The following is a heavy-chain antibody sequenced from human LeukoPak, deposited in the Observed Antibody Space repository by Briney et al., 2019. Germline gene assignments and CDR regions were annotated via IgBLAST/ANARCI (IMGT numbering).Heavy chain of an antibody. D-gene: IGHD1-26*01. V-gene: IGHV3-9*01. Sequence: GGSLRLSCAASGFTVNTNYVSWVRQAPGKGLEWVSGISWNSGSIGYADSVKGRFTISRDNAKNSLYLQMNSLRAEDTALYYCAKDIGRIVGATSAFDIWGQGTMVTVSS. CDR2: ISWNSGSI. CDR3: AKDIGRIVGATSAFDI. CDR1: GFTVNTNY. J-gene: IGHJ3*02.